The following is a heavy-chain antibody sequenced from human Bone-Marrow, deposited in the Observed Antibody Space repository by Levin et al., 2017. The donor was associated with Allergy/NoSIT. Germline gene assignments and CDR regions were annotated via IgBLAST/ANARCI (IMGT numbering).Heavy chain of an antibody. J-gene: IGHJ4*02. V-gene: IGHV3-11*06. CDR1: GFTFSDYY. D-gene: IGHD2-15*01. CDR3: ARGSVVAANFDF. Sequence: GESLKISCAASGFTFSDYYMSWVRQAPGKGLEWVSYIFSDTYTKYADSVRGRFTVSRDNAKNSLYLQMNSLRAEDTAVYYCARGSVVAANFDFWGQGTLVTVSS. CDR2: IFSDTYT.